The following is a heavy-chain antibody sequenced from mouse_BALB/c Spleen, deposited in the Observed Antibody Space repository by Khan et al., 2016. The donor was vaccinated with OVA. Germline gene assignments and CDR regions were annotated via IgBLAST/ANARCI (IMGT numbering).Heavy chain of an antibody. Sequence: QVQLKQPGPGLVQPSQSLSITCTVSGFSLNNYSVHWVRQSPGKGLEWLGVIWSAGSTDYNAAFISRLTISKDNSRSQVFFKMNSLQPNDTAIYYCARRGYDYGQGALFAYWGQGTLVTVSA. CDR2: IWSAGST. D-gene: IGHD2-4*01. V-gene: IGHV2-2*02. J-gene: IGHJ3*01. CDR1: GFSLNNYS. CDR3: ARRGYDYGQGALFAY.